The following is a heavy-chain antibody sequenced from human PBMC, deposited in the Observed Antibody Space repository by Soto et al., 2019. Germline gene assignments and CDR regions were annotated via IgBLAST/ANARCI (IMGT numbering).Heavy chain of an antibody. J-gene: IGHJ3*02. CDR2: IKSKTSGGTT. V-gene: IGHV3-15*07. CDR3: TTDLSSWNSGAFDI. CDR1: GFTFSSYD. D-gene: IGHD6-13*01. Sequence: GGSLRLSCAASGFTFSSYDMHWVRQATGKGLEWVGRIKSKTSGGTTDYAAPVKDRFTISRDDSKNTLYLQVNSLKTEDTAVYHCTTDLSSWNSGAFDIWGQGTMVTVSS.